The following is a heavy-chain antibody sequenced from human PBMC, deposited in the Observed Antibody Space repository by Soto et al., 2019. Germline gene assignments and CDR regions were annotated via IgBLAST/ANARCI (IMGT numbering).Heavy chain of an antibody. CDR3: AGAPSIYESGYYDF. CDR2: IISDGSYT. J-gene: IGHJ4*02. D-gene: IGHD3-3*01. Sequence: PGGSLRLSCSASGFTFRDYWMYWVRQAPGKGLVWVSRIISDGSYTFYADSVKGRFTISRDNTKNTLYLQMNSLRAEDTAVYYCAGAPSIYESGYYDFWGQGTLVTVSS. V-gene: IGHV3-74*01. CDR1: GFTFRDYW.